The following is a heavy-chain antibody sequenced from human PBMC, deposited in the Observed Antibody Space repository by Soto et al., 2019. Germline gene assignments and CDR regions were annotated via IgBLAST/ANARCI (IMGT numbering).Heavy chain of an antibody. V-gene: IGHV4-4*07. D-gene: IGHD3-3*01. CDR2: IYSSGST. CDR3: ARGQRFSDWFDP. Sequence: SETLSLTCTVTGGAISCYYWTWIRQSDGEGPEWIGRIYSSGSTNYNPSLKSRVTISLDTSMNYFSLRLSSVTAADTAVYYCARGQRFSDWFDPWGQGTLVTVSS. J-gene: IGHJ5*02. CDR1: GGAISCYY.